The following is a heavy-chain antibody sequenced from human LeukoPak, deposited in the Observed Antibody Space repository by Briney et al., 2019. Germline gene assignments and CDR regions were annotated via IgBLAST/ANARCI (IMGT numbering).Heavy chain of an antibody. D-gene: IGHD3-10*01. Sequence: SETLSLTCTVSGYSISSGYYRGWIRQPPGQGLEWIGSIYHSGSTYYNPSLKSRVTISVDTSKNQFSLKLSSVTAADTAVYYCARDRVGGYYYYMDVWGKGTTVTVSS. CDR3: ARDRVGGYYYYMDV. J-gene: IGHJ6*03. V-gene: IGHV4-38-2*02. CDR2: IYHSGST. CDR1: GYSISSGYY.